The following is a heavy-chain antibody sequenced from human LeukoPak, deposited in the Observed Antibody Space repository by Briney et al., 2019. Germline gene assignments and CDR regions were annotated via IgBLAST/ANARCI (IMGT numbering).Heavy chain of an antibody. V-gene: IGHV3-23*01. CDR3: AKMRGQYYHSYYMDA. Sequence: GGSLRLSCAASGFIFSSYALSWVRQAPGKGLEWVSYGGSGGSTYYADSVKGRFTVSRDNSKSTLYLQMNSLTAEDTAVYYCAKMRGQYYHSYYMDAWGKGTTVTVSS. J-gene: IGHJ6*03. CDR2: GGSGGST. CDR1: GFIFSSYA.